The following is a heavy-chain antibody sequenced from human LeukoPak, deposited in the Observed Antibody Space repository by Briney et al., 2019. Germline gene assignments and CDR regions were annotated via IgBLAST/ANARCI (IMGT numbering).Heavy chain of an antibody. CDR2: IYHSGST. J-gene: IGHJ4*02. Sequence: SETLSLTCAVSGGSISSGGYSWSWIRQPPGKGLEWIVYIYHSGSTYYNPSLKSRVTISVDRSKNQFSLKLSSVTAADTAVYYCARSCSSTSCWDYWGQGTLVTVSS. D-gene: IGHD2-2*01. CDR1: GGSISSGGYS. V-gene: IGHV4-30-2*01. CDR3: ARSCSSTSCWDY.